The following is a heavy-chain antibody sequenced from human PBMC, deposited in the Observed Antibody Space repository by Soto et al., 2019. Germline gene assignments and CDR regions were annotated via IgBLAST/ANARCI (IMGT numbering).Heavy chain of an antibody. V-gene: IGHV1-18*04. J-gene: IGHJ6*02. CDR1: GYTFTSYG. CDR3: ARRRITIGGVVIYYGMDV. CDR2: ISAYNGNT. D-gene: IGHD3-3*01. Sequence: ASVKVSCKASGYTFTSYGISWVRQAPGQGLEWMGWISAYNGNTNYAQKLQGRVTMTTDTSTSTAYMELRSLRSDDTAVYYCARRRITIGGVVIYYGMDVWGQGTTVTVSS.